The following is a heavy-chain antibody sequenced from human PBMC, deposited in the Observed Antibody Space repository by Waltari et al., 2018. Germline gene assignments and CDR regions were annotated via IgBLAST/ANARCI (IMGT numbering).Heavy chain of an antibody. V-gene: IGHV1-2*06. CDR3: ARDAYDSHELGY. CDR1: GYTFTGYY. D-gene: IGHD3-22*01. J-gene: IGHJ4*02. CDR2: INPNSGGT. Sequence: QVQLVQSGAAVETPGASVKVSCRASGYTFTGYYMHWMGQAPGQGLEWMVRINPNSGGTNYAQKFQGRVTMTRDTSISTAYMELSRLRSDDTAVYYCARDAYDSHELGYWGQGTLVTVSS.